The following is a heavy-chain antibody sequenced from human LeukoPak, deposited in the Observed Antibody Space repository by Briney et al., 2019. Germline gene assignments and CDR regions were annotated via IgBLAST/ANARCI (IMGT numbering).Heavy chain of an antibody. CDR2: IKQDGSEK. V-gene: IGHV3-7*01. Sequence: PGGSLRLSCAASGLTFSSYWMSWVRQAPGKGLQWVANIKQDGSEKYYVDSVKGRFTISRDNAKNSLYLQMNSLRAEDTAVYYCARDLRYYYDSSGSFDDWGQGTLVTVSS. J-gene: IGHJ4*02. CDR1: GLTFSSYW. CDR3: ARDLRYYYDSSGSFDD. D-gene: IGHD3-22*01.